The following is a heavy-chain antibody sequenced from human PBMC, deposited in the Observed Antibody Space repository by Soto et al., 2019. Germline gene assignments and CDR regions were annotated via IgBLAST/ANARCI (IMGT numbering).Heavy chain of an antibody. CDR1: GFTFSSYA. J-gene: IGHJ4*02. CDR2: ISSNGGST. D-gene: IGHD3-22*01. CDR3: VKGGDYYDSSGYYGPFDY. Sequence: PGGSLRLSCSASGFTFSSYAMLWVRQAPGKGLEYVSAISSNGGSTYYADSVKGRFTISRDNSKNTLYLQMSSLRAEDTAVYYCVKGGDYYDSSGYYGPFDYWGQGTLVTVSS. V-gene: IGHV3-64D*06.